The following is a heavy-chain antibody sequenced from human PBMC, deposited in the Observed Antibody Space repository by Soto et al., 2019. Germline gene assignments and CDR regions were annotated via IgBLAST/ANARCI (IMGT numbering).Heavy chain of an antibody. Sequence: GESLKISCKGSGYIFTSYWIGWVRQMPGKGLEWMGIIYPGDSDTRYSPSFQGQVTISADKSISTAYLQWSSLKASDTAMYYCARPGREDDDISTGYYLFDYWGPGNLVTVSP. CDR2: IYPGDSDT. CDR1: GYIFTSYW. D-gene: IGHD3-9*01. CDR3: ARPGREDDDISTGYYLFDY. J-gene: IGHJ4*02. V-gene: IGHV5-51*01.